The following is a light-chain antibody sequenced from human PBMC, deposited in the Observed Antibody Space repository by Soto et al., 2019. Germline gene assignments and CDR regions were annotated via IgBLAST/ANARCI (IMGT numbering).Light chain of an antibody. J-gene: IGKJ1*01. CDR2: GAS. CDR3: QKYISAPWT. V-gene: IGKV1-27*01. CDR1: QGISNH. Sequence: DIQMTQSPSSLSASVGDRVTITCRASQGISNHLAWYQQKPGKVPKLLIYGASTLQSGVPSRFSGFGSGTYFTLSISSLQPEDAATYYCQKYISAPWTFGQGTKVDIK.